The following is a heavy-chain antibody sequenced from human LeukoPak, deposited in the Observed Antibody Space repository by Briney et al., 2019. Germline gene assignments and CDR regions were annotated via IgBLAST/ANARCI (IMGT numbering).Heavy chain of an antibody. V-gene: IGHV3-48*01. D-gene: IGHD3-10*01. Sequence: GGSLRLSCAASGFTFSSYSMNWVRQAPGKGLEWVSYISSSSSTIYYADSVKGRFTISRDNAKNSLYLQMNSLRAEDTAVYYCASPSGSHNYWGKGTLVTVSS. CDR1: GFTFSSYS. J-gene: IGHJ4*02. CDR2: ISSSSSTI. CDR3: ASPSGSHNY.